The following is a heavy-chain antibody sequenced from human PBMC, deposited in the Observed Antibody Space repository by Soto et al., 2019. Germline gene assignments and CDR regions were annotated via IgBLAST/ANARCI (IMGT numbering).Heavy chain of an antibody. J-gene: IGHJ5*02. D-gene: IGHD3-3*01. CDR3: TRPTYYDFWSGYWRYVSNWFDP. V-gene: IGHV3-73*01. CDR1: GFTFSGSA. Sequence: EVQLVESGGGLVQPGGSLKLSCAASGFTFSGSAMHWVRQASGKGLEWVGRIRSKANSYATAYAASVKGRFTISRDDSKNTAYLQMNSLKTEDTAVYYCTRPTYYDFWSGYWRYVSNWFDPWGQGTLVTVSS. CDR2: IRSKANSYAT.